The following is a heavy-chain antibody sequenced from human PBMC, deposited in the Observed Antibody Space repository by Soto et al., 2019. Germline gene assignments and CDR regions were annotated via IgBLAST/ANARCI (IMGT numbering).Heavy chain of an antibody. CDR2: ISYDGSNK. D-gene: IGHD2-8*01. CDR3: AKYRNGGYIDS. J-gene: IGHJ5*01. CDR1: GFTFSSYG. Sequence: PGGSLRLSCAASGFTFSSYGMHWVRQAPGKGLEWVAVISYDGSNKYYADSVKGRFTISRDNSKNTLYLQMNSLRAEDTAVYYCAKYRNGGYIDSWGQGTLVTVSS. V-gene: IGHV3-30*18.